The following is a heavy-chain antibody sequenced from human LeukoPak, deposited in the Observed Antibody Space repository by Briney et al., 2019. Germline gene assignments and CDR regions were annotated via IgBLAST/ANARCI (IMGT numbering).Heavy chain of an antibody. CDR1: GFTFDDYG. J-gene: IGHJ6*02. CDR3: ARGPGFGSYYGMDV. D-gene: IGHD3-10*01. CDR2: INWNGGST. V-gene: IGHV3-20*04. Sequence: GGSLRLSCAASGFTFDDYGMSWVRQAPGKGLEWVSGINWNGGSTGYADSVKGRFTISRDNAKNSLYLQMNSLRSEDTAVYYCARGPGFGSYYGMDVWGQGTTVTVSS.